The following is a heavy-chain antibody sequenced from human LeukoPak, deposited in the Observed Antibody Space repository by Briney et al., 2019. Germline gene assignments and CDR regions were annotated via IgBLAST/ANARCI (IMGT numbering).Heavy chain of an antibody. CDR2: SYYSGST. CDR1: GGSMRSYY. J-gene: IGHJ4*02. Sequence: PSETLSLTCTVSGGSMRSYYWNWIRQPPGKGLEWIGYSYYSGSTNYKSSLKSRLSISVDMAKNQFSLKLRSVTATDTAVYYCATVAVIRGVTYFDYWGQGTLVTVSS. V-gene: IGHV4-59*01. D-gene: IGHD3-10*01. CDR3: ATVAVIRGVTYFDY.